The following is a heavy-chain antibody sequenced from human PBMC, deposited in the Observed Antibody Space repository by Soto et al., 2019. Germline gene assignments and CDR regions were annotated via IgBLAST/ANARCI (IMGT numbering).Heavy chain of an antibody. D-gene: IGHD5-12*01. CDR1: GGSITGGSISSTTYY. CDR2: FFIGGST. V-gene: IGHV4-39*01. Sequence: SETLSLTCTVSGGSITGGSISSTTYYWGWMRQPPGKGLEWIASFFIGGSTYYNPSLKSRVTISVDTSKNQFSLKLSSVTAADTAVYYCARHARRDGYKHRRGGFDIWGQGTMVTVSS. CDR3: ARHARRDGYKHRRGGFDI. J-gene: IGHJ3*02.